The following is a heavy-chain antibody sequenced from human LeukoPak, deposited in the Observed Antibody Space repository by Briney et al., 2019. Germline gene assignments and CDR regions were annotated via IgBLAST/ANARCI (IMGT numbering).Heavy chain of an antibody. CDR2: IIPIFGTA. J-gene: IGHJ6*02. V-gene: IGHV1-69*13. D-gene: IGHD4-17*01. Sequence: SVKVSCKASGGTFSSYAISWVRQAPGQGLEWMGGIIPIFGTASYAKKFQGRVTITADESTSTAYMELSNLRSEDTAVYYCARAVSTVTSGMDVWGQGTTVTVSS. CDR3: ARAVSTVTSGMDV. CDR1: GGTFSSYA.